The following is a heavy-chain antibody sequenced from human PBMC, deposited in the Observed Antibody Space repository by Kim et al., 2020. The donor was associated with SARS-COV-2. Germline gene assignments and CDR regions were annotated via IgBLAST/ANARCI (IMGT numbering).Heavy chain of an antibody. J-gene: IGHJ4*02. V-gene: IGHV3-30*01. CDR3: ARDLVVPGDY. CDR2: NK. Sequence: NKYYANSVKRRFTISRDNSNNTLYLQMNSLRAEDPAVYYCARDLVVPGDYWGQGTLVTVSS. D-gene: IGHD2-15*01.